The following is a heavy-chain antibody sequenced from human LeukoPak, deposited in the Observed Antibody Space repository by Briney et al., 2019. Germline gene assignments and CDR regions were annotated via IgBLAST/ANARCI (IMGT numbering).Heavy chain of an antibody. V-gene: IGHV3-23*01. J-gene: IGHJ4*02. Sequence: PGGSLRLSRAASGFTFSSYAMSWVRQAPGKGLEWVSAISGSGGSTYYADSVKGRFTISRDNSKNTLYLQMNSLRAEDTAVYYCAKNYGSGSPTGPDYWGQGTLVTVSS. D-gene: IGHD3-10*01. CDR2: ISGSGGST. CDR1: GFTFSSYA. CDR3: AKNYGSGSPTGPDY.